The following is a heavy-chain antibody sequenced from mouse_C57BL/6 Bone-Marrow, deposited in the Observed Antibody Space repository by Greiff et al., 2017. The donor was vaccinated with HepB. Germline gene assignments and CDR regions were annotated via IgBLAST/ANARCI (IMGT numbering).Heavy chain of an antibody. CDR3: AREWDYYGSSSSY. CDR1: GFTFSSYA. D-gene: IGHD1-1*01. J-gene: IGHJ3*01. V-gene: IGHV5-4*01. CDR2: ISDGGSYT. Sequence: VVESGGGLVKPGGSLKLSCAASGFTFSSYAMSWVRQTPEKRLEWVATISDGGSYTYYPDNVKGRFTISRDNAKNNLYLQMSHLKSEDTAMYYCAREWDYYGSSSSYWGQGTLVTVSA.